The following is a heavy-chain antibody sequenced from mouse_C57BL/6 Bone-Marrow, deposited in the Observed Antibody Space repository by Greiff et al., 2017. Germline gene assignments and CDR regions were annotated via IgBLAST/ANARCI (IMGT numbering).Heavy chain of an antibody. Sequence: QVQLQQPGAELVKPGASVKLSCKASGYTFTSYWMHWVKQRPGQGLEWIGMIHPNSGSTNYNQKFKSKATLTVDKSSSTAYMQLSSLTSEDSAVYYCAKEDYGSSFYAMDYWGQGTSVTGSS. CDR1: GYTFTSYW. CDR3: AKEDYGSSFYAMDY. J-gene: IGHJ4*01. V-gene: IGHV1-64*01. D-gene: IGHD1-1*01. CDR2: IHPNSGST.